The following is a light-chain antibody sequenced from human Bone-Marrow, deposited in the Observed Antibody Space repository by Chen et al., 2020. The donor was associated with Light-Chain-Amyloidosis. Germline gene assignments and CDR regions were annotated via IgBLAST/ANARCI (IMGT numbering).Light chain of an antibody. V-gene: IGLV2-14*01. CDR2: EVT. CDR3: SSYTSTNTLV. Sequence: QSALTQPASVSGSPGQSITISCTGTSSDVGGDNHVSWYQQHPDKAPKLMIYEVTNRPSWVPGRFSGAKSACKASLTISVLQTEDEADYFCSSYTSTNTLVFGSGTRVTVL. J-gene: IGLJ1*01. CDR1: SSDVGGDNH.